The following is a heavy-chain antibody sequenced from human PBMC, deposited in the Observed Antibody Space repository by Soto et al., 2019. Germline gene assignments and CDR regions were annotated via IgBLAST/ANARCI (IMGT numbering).Heavy chain of an antibody. CDR3: ASHYDMWSGYLSPVDY. D-gene: IGHD3-3*01. CDR2: IDTSSTKI. CDR1: GYTFSDHY. V-gene: IGHV3-11*01. J-gene: IGHJ4*02. Sequence: GRSLRLSCAASGYTFSDHYMSWIRQAQGKGLEWISYIDTSSTKIYYADSVKGRFTISRDNAKNSLYLEMNSLRDEDTAVYYCASHYDMWSGYLSPVDYWGQGTLVTVSS.